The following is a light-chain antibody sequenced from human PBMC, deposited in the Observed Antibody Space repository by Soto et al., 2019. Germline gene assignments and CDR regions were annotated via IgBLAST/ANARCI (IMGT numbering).Light chain of an antibody. CDR2: GAS. CDR1: QTVYDN. V-gene: IGKV3-15*01. Sequence: EIVMTQSPATLSVSPGERATLSCRASQTVYDNLAWYQQKPGQPPRLLIYGASARATGIPARFSGSGSGTEFTLTISSLQSEDFAVYYCQQYSNWPLTFGGGTKVEIK. J-gene: IGKJ4*01. CDR3: QQYSNWPLT.